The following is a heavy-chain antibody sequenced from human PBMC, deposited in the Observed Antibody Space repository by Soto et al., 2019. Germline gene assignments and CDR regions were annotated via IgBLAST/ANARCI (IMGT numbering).Heavy chain of an antibody. CDR2: INPKSGGT. D-gene: IGHD2-8*01. V-gene: IGHV1-2*04. Sequence: ASVKVSCKASGYSFTDYHIHWVRQAPGQGLEWLGRINPKSGGTSTAQKFQGWVTMTTDTSISTASMELTRLTSDDTAIYYCARGDSTDCSNGVCSFFYNHDMDVWGQRTTVTVSS. CDR3: ARGDSTDCSNGVCSFFYNHDMDV. CDR1: GYSFTDYH. J-gene: IGHJ6*02.